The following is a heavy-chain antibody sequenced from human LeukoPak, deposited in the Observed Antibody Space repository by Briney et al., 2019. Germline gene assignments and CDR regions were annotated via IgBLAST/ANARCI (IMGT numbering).Heavy chain of an antibody. CDR1: GFTFSNYW. CDR3: AREEGGSGSFSFDY. CDR2: IKDDGSGK. V-gene: IGHV3-7*01. D-gene: IGHD3-10*01. Sequence: GSLRLSCAASGFTFSNYWMSWVRQAPGKGLEWVANIKDDGSGKYYVDSLKGRFTISRDNAKNSLYLQMNSLRAEDTAVYYCAREEGGSGSFSFDYWGQGTLVTVSS. J-gene: IGHJ4*02.